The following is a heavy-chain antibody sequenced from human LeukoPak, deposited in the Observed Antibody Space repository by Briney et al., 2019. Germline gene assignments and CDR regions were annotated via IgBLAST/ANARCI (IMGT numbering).Heavy chain of an antibody. J-gene: IGHJ4*02. CDR3: ARASSGWSNFDY. CDR2: IYYSGST. CDR1: GYSISSGYY. D-gene: IGHD6-19*01. V-gene: IGHV4-61*01. Sequence: SETLSLTCAVSGYSISSGYYWSWIRQPPGKGLEWIGYIYYSGSTNYNPSLKSRVTISVDTSKNQFSLKLSSVTAADTAVYYCARASSGWSNFDYWGQGTLVTVSS.